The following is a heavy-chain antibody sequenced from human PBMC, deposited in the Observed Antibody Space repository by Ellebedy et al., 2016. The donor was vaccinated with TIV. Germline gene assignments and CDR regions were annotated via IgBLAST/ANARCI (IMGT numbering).Heavy chain of an antibody. Sequence: PGGSLRLSCTVSGDSINHYYWSWIRQPPGKGLEWIGYIYYSGSTNYNPSLKSRVTISVDTSRNQFSLKLTSVTDADTAVYYCARRVPPGDHWNEYYFDYWGQGIVVTVSS. V-gene: IGHV4-59*08. CDR2: IYYSGST. D-gene: IGHD1-1*01. CDR3: ARRVPPGDHWNEYYFDY. J-gene: IGHJ4*02. CDR1: GDSINHYY.